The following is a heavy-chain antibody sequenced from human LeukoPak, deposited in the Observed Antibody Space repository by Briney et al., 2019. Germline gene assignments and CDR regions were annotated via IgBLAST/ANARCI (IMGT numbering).Heavy chain of an antibody. CDR2: INPNSGGT. CDR1: GYTFTGYY. V-gene: IGHV1-2*02. CDR3: ARDATPHYYGMDV. Sequence: ASVKVSCKASGYTFTGYYMLWVRQAPGQGLEWMGWINPNSGGTNYAQKFQGRVTMTRDTSISTAYMELSRLRSDDTAVYYCARDATPHYYGMDVWGQGTTVTVSS. J-gene: IGHJ6*02.